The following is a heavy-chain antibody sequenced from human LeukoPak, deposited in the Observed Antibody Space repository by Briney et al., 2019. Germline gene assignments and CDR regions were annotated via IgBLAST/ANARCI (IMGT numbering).Heavy chain of an antibody. CDR3: ARGGENFFDY. J-gene: IGHJ4*02. CDR2: IWFDGSKE. Sequence: PGGSLRLSCAASGFTFSRFGMHWVRQAPGKGPEWVAVIWFDGSKEYYADSVKGRFNISRDNSKNTLYLQLDSLRAGDTAVYYCARGGENFFDYRGQGTLVTVSS. V-gene: IGHV3-33*01. D-gene: IGHD3-10*01. CDR1: GFTFSRFG.